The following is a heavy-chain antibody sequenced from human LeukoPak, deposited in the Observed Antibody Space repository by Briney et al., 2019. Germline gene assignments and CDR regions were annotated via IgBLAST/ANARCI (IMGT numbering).Heavy chain of an antibody. Sequence: GGSLRLSCAASGFTFSSYWMHWVRQAPGKGLVWVSRIRTDGSTAYADSVKGRFTISRDNARNTLYLQMNSLRVDDTAVYYCARVEDVVVTASFDYWGQGALVTVSS. J-gene: IGHJ4*02. CDR3: ARVEDVVVTASFDY. D-gene: IGHD2-21*02. V-gene: IGHV3-74*01. CDR1: GFTFSSYW. CDR2: IRTDGST.